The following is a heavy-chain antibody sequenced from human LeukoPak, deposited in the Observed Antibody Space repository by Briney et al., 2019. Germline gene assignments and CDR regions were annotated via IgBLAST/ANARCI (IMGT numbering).Heavy chain of an antibody. D-gene: IGHD1-26*01. V-gene: IGHV4-39*01. CDR1: GGSIISSTYY. J-gene: IGHJ5*02. CDR2: IYYSGTT. Sequence: PSETLSPTCTVSGGSIISSTYYWGCIRQPPGKRLEWMESIYYSGTTYNNPPLKRRVTISVDTSKNKFSLKLSSVTAADTAVYYCARYLGIPNNWFDPWGQGTLVTVS. CDR3: ARYLGIPNNWFDP.